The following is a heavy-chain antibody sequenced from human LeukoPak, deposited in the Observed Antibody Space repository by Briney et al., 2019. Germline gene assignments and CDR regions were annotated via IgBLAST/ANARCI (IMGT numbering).Heavy chain of an antibody. CDR3: ARVPRIEAGATGDWFDP. V-gene: IGHV4-39*07. CDR2: IYYSGST. J-gene: IGHJ5*02. CDR1: GGSISSSSYY. D-gene: IGHD6-13*01. Sequence: SETLSLTCTVSGGSISSSSYYWGWIRQPPGKGLEWIGSIYYSGSTYYNPSLKSRVTISVDTSKNQFSLNLRSVTAADTAVYYCARVPRIEAGATGDWFDPWGQGTVVTVSS.